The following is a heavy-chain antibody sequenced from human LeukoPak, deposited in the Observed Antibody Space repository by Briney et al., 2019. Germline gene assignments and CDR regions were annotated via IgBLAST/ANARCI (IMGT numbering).Heavy chain of an antibody. CDR3: AEERIAYRGYAFDF. CDR1: GFTFSSYA. CDR2: ISASGGTT. D-gene: IGHD5-12*01. J-gene: IGHJ4*03. Sequence: PGGTLRLSCAVSGFTFSSYAMSWVRQAPGEGLEWVSAISASGGTTSYADSVKGRFTISRDNSKNTLYLQMNSLRGEDTAVIYCAEERIAYRGYAFDFWGQGTLVTVSS. V-gene: IGHV3-23*01.